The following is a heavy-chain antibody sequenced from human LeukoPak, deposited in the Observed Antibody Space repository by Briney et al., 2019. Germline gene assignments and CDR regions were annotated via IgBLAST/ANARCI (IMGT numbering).Heavy chain of an antibody. CDR3: ARTLRWRFDP. J-gene: IGHJ5*02. D-gene: IGHD4-23*01. Sequence: SETLSLTCAVYGGFFSGYYWSWIRQPPGKGLEWIGEINHSGSTNYNPSLKSRVTISVDTSKNQFSLKLSSVTAADTAVYYCARTLRWRFDPWGQGTLVTVSS. V-gene: IGHV4-34*01. CDR1: GGFFSGYY. CDR2: INHSGST.